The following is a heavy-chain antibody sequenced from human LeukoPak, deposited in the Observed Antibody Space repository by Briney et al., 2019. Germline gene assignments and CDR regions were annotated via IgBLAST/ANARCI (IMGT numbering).Heavy chain of an antibody. Sequence: PGRSLRLSCAASGFSFSSYGMHWVRQAPGKGLEWGAVISYDGSNKYYADSVKGRFTISRDNSKNTLYLQMNSLRAEDTAVYYCAKDSGYYVWGSYRQDYGMDVWGQGTTVTVSS. D-gene: IGHD3-16*02. V-gene: IGHV3-30*18. CDR1: GFSFSSYG. CDR2: ISYDGSNK. J-gene: IGHJ6*02. CDR3: AKDSGYYVWGSYRQDYGMDV.